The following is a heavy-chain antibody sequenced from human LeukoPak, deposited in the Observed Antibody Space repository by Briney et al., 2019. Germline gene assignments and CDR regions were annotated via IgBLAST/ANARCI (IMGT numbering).Heavy chain of an antibody. CDR2: ISGGGGRT. V-gene: IGHV3-23*01. D-gene: IGHD2/OR15-2a*01. J-gene: IGHJ4*02. CDR3: SRVSTTDDH. Sequence: GGSLRLSCVASGFMFNKYGMSWVRQAPGKGLEWVSVISGGGGRTYYGDSVKGRFTISRDNAKNTLYLQMNSLRAEDTAVYYCSRVSTTDDHWGQGTLVTVSS. CDR1: GFMFNKYG.